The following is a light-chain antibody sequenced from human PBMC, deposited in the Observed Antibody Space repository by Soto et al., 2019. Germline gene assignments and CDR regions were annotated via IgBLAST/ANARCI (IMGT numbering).Light chain of an antibody. CDR3: MQRLENPPVP. CDR1: QSLLQTSGQNF. J-gene: IGKJ5*01. Sequence: TQTPLYLAVNPGGPVYKSCTSSQSLLQTSGQNFLDWYLQKPGQAPQLLIYLASIRACGVPDRCSGSGSGRQFTLKISRVEAEDVGVYFRMQRLENPPVPFSQGPRLAMK. V-gene: IGKV2-28*01. CDR2: LAS.